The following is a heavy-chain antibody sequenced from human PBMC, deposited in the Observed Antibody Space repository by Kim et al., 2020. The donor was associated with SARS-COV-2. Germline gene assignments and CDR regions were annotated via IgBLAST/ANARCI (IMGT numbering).Heavy chain of an antibody. CDR3: AKGTTVVTPIDY. Sequence: GGSLRLSCAASGFTFSSYGMHWVRQAPGKGLEWVAVIWYDGSNKYYADSVKGRFTISRDNSKNTLYLQMNSLRAEDTAVYYCAKGTTVVTPIDYWGQGTLVTVSS. J-gene: IGHJ4*02. D-gene: IGHD4-17*01. CDR2: IWYDGSNK. CDR1: GFTFSSYG. V-gene: IGHV3-33*06.